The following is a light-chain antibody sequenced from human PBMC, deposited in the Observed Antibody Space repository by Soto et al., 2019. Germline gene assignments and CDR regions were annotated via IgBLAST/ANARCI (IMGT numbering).Light chain of an antibody. CDR1: QIFSSDY. CDR3: QQYGDSPST. Sequence: EVVLTQSPGTLSLSPGERATLSCRASQIFSSDYLAWYQQKPGQAPWLLIYGASTRATHIPDRFSGSGSGTDFTLTISRLEPEDSAVYLCQQYGDSPSTFGQGTKLEIK. V-gene: IGKV3-20*01. J-gene: IGKJ2*01. CDR2: GAS.